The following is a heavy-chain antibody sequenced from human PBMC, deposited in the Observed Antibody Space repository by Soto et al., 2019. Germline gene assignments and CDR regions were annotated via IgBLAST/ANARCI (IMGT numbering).Heavy chain of an antibody. Sequence: QITLKESGPTLVNPTQTLTLTCTFSGFSLTSTAVGVGFFRQPPGKALERLALIYCDDDNHYSPSLNTRLTFAEDTTKKEVVLTMPNLGPGVTATNYCANGSGLLFVFWGPGNLVTVSS. J-gene: IGHJ4*02. CDR1: GFSLTSTAVG. CDR2: IYCDDDN. V-gene: IGHV2-5*02. D-gene: IGHD6-19*01. CDR3: ANGSGLLFVF.